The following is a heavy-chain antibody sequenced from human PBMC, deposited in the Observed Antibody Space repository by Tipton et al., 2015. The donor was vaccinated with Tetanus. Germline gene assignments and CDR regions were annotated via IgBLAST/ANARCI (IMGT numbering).Heavy chain of an antibody. D-gene: IGHD3-22*01. CDR1: GYTFTGYY. J-gene: IGHJ6*02. CDR3: ARDRGDYIYYGMDV. CDR2: IDPNSGGT. Sequence: QLVQSGAEVKRPGASLTVSCKASGYTFTGYYMYWVRQAPGQGLEWMGWIDPNSGGTVYAQKFQGRVTMTRDTSISTAYMELRSLRSDDTAVYYCARDRGDYIYYGMDVWGPGTTVTVS. V-gene: IGHV1-2*02.